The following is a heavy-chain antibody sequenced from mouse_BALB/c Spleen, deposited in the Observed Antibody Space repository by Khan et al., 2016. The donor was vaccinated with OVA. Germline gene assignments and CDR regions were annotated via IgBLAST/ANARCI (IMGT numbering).Heavy chain of an antibody. CDR1: GFTFSSYW. CDR3: LRLQDAMGY. CDR2: IRLKSDNYAT. Sequence: EVKLEESGGGLVQPGGSMKLSCVASGFTFSSYWMSWVRQSPEKGLEWVAEIRLKSDNYATHYAESVKGKFTISRDDSKSRLYLQMNSLRAEDTGIYYCLRLQDAMGYWGQGTSVTVSS. V-gene: IGHV6-3*01. D-gene: IGHD1-2*01. J-gene: IGHJ4*01.